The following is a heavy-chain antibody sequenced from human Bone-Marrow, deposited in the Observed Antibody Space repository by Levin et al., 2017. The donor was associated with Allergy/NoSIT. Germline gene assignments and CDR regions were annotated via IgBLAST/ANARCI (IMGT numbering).Heavy chain of an antibody. J-gene: IGHJ4*02. Sequence: PGGSLRLSCEGSGFTFSGYGMTWVRQAPGKGLEWVANINERGSETYYVDSMNGRFTVSRDNAKNSVYLQLNSLRAEDTAFYYCAKMAAAPSGYFDFWGQGILVTVSS. CDR1: GFTFSGYG. CDR3: AKMAAAPSGYFDF. CDR2: INERGSET. V-gene: IGHV3-7*02. D-gene: IGHD6-13*01.